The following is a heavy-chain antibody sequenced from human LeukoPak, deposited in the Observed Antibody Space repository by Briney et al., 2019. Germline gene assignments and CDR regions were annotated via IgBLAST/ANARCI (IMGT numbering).Heavy chain of an antibody. CDR2: ISYDGSNK. J-gene: IGHJ4*02. CDR3: AKSGLNRFDY. CDR1: GFTFSSFA. V-gene: IGHV3-30*04. D-gene: IGHD2-15*01. Sequence: GGSLRLSCAASGFTFSSFAMHWVRQAPGKGMEWVAVISYDGSNKYYADSVKGRFTNSRDNSKNTLYLQMNSLRAEDTAVYYCAKSGLNRFDYWGQGTLVTVSS.